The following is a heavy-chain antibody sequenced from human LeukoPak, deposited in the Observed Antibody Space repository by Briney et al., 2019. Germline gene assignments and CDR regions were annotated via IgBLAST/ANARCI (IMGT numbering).Heavy chain of an antibody. CDR2: IHYSGDT. Sequence: SETLSLTCTVSGAXISSYFCSWIRQPPGKGLKWIGYIHYSGDTNYNPSLKSRVTIPVDTSKNQFSLKLSSVTAADTAVYYCASALYSSSAPFDYWGQGTLVTVSS. CDR3: ASALYSSSAPFDY. V-gene: IGHV4-59*12. D-gene: IGHD6-6*01. J-gene: IGHJ4*02. CDR1: GAXISSYF.